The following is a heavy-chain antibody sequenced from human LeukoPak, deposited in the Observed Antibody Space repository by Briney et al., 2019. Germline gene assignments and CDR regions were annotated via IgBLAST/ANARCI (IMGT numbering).Heavy chain of an antibody. CDR2: IYYSGST. J-gene: IGHJ5*02. CDR1: GGSISSYY. D-gene: IGHD4-17*01. CDR3: ARDSTALGWFDP. Sequence: SETLSLTCTVTGGSISSYYWSWIRQPPGKGLEWIGYIYYSGSTNYNPSLKSRVTISVDTSKNQFSLKLSSVTAADTAVYYCARDSTALGWFDPWGQGTLVTVSS. V-gene: IGHV4-59*01.